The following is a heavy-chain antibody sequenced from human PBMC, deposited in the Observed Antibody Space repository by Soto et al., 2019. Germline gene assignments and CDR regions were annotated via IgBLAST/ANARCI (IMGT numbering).Heavy chain of an antibody. J-gene: IGHJ3*02. Sequence: ESGGNLVQPGGSLRLSCAASGFNFISYSMSWVRQAPGKGLEWVSYISNSGSIIHDADSVKGRFIISRDNAKNSLSLQMNSLRDEDTAVYYCVRVYASNSFDIWGQGTVVTVSS. V-gene: IGHV3-48*02. CDR2: ISNSGSII. CDR1: GFNFISYS. D-gene: IGHD2-2*01. CDR3: VRVYASNSFDI.